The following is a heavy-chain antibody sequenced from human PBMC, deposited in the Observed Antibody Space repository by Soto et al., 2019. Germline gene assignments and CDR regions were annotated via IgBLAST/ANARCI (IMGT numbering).Heavy chain of an antibody. CDR1: GFTFSSYA. CDR3: AKGDSSSFGPHFDF. J-gene: IGHJ4*02. Sequence: PGGSLRLSCAASGFTFSSYAMSWVRQAPGKGLEWVSAISGSGGSTYYADSMKGRFTISRDNSKNTLYLQMNSLRAEDTAVYYCAKGDSSSFGPHFDFWGQGNLVTVSS. V-gene: IGHV3-23*01. D-gene: IGHD6-13*01. CDR2: ISGSGGST.